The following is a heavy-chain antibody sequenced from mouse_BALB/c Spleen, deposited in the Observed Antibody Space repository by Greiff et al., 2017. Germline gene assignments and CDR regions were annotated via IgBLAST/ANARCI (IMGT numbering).Heavy chain of an antibody. CDR1: GYTFTSYW. J-gene: IGHJ3*01. V-gene: IGHV1-87*01. CDR2: IYPGDGDT. CDR3: ARGLTGTY. Sequence: QVQLKQSGAELARPGASVKLSCKASGYTFTSYWMQWVKQRPGQGLEWIGAIYPGDGDTRYTQKFKGKATLTADKSSSTAYMQLSSLASEDSAVYYCARGLTGTYWGQGTLVTVSA. D-gene: IGHD4-1*01.